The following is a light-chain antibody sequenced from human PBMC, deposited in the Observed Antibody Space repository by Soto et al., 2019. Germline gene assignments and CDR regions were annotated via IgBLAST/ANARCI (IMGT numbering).Light chain of an antibody. J-gene: IGKJ1*01. Sequence: DIQMTQSPSTLSASVGDRVTITCRASQSISSWLAWYQQKPGKAPKLLIYDASTLESGVPTRFSGSGSGTGFTLTISSLHPDDFATYYCQQYNILSTFGQGTKVDIK. CDR3: QQYNILST. CDR1: QSISSW. CDR2: DAS. V-gene: IGKV1-5*01.